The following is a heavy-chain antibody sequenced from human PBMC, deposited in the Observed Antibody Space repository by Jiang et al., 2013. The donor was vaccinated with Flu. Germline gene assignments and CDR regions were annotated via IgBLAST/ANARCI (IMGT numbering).Heavy chain of an antibody. Sequence: VQLVESGADVKKPGESLRISCKGSGYMFANYWIGWVRQMPGKGLEWMGIIYADDSDTRYSASFRGQVTISVDKSTNTAYLQWNSLKASDTGMYYCARRGQPYYDSSVNYYPYYFDYVGQGPWSTVSS. V-gene: IGHV5-51*01. CDR2: IYADDSDT. CDR1: GYMFANYW. J-gene: IGHJ4*02. D-gene: IGHD3-22*01. CDR3: ARRGQPYYDSSVNYYPYYFDY.